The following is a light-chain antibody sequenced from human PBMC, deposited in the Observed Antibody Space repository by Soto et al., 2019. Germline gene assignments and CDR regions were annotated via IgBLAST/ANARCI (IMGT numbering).Light chain of an antibody. J-gene: IGLJ1*01. CDR2: DVS. CDR1: SSDVGVYNY. CDR3: CSYAGSYTYV. Sequence: QSVLTQPRSVSGSPGQSVSISCTGTSSDVGVYNYVSWYQQHPGRAPKVMIYDVSKRPSGVTDRFSGSKSGNTASLTISGLQAEDEADYYCCSYAGSYTYVFGPGTKVTVX. V-gene: IGLV2-11*01.